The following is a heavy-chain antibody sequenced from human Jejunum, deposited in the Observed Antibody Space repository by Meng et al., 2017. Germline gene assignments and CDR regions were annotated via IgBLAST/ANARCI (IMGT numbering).Heavy chain of an antibody. CDR3: AREAGDLRAYDI. J-gene: IGHJ3*02. D-gene: IGHD6-19*01. CDR1: GFTFSSFE. Sequence: GESLKISCEVSGFTFSSFEMNWVRQAPGKGLEWLAYISNGGGRTKYYADSVKGRFTISRDNGLSLQMNSLRAEDTAVYYCAREAGDLRAYDIWGQGTTGTVSS. V-gene: IGHV3-48*03. CDR2: ISNGGGRTK.